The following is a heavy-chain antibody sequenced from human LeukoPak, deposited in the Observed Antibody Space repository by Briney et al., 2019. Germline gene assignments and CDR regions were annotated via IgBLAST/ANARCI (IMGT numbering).Heavy chain of an antibody. J-gene: IGHJ4*02. V-gene: IGHV3-23*01. CDR2: ISDSGGST. CDR1: GFTFSSYA. D-gene: IGHD4-17*01. Sequence: GGSPRLSCAASGFTFSSYAMGWVRQAPGNGRKWVSAISDSGGSTYYADSVKVRFTSSRDNSTNTLYLQMNSLRAEDTAVYYCAKRTTATTSPLGYWGQGTLVIVSS. CDR3: AKRTTATTSPLGY.